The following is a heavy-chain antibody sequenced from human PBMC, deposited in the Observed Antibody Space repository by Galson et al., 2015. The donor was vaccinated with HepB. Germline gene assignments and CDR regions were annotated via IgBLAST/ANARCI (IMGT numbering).Heavy chain of an antibody. V-gene: IGHV1-69*13. J-gene: IGHJ6*02. CDR3: AREKCTNGVCYPPGYYYYYYGMDV. CDR2: IIPIFGTA. Sequence: SVKVSCKASGGTFSSYAISWVRQAPGQGLEWMGGIIPIFGTANYAQKFQGRVTITADESTSTAYMELSSLRSEDTAVYYCAREKCTNGVCYPPGYYYYYYGMDVWGQGTTVTVSS. CDR1: GGTFSSYA. D-gene: IGHD2-8*01.